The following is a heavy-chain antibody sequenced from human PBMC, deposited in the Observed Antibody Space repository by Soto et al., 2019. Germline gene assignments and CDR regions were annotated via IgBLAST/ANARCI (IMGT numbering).Heavy chain of an antibody. CDR2: ISGSGGNT. J-gene: IGHJ4*02. CDR1: GFSFDTYA. D-gene: IGHD5-12*01. CDR3: AKLGMTTINRGY. V-gene: IGHV3-23*01. Sequence: EAQLLESGGGLVQPGGSLRLSCAASGFSFDTYAMSWVRQAPGKGLEWVSSISGSGGNTYYADSVKGRFTISRDNSKNILYLQVTSLRAEDTALYYCAKLGMTTINRGYWGQGTQVTVSS.